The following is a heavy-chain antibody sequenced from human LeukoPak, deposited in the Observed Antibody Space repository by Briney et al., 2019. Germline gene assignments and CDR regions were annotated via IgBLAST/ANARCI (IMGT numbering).Heavy chain of an antibody. V-gene: IGHV4-59*08. D-gene: IGHD6-19*01. CDR3: ARRAYSSGFYFFDY. CDR1: GGSISSYY. J-gene: IGHJ4*02. CDR2: IYYSGST. Sequence: SETLSLTCTVSGGSISSYYWSWIRQPPGKGLEWIGYIYYSGSTNYNPSLKSRVTISVDTSKNQFSLKLSSVTAADTAVYYCARRAYSSGFYFFDYWGQGILVTVSS.